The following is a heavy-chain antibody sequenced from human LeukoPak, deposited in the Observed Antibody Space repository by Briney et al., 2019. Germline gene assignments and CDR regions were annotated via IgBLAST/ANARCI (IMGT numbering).Heavy chain of an antibody. CDR2: ISDSGGST. CDR1: GFTFSSYG. V-gene: IGHV3-23*01. Sequence: GGSLRLSCAASGFTFSSYGMNWVRQAPGKGLEWVSAISDSGGSTYYADSVKGRFTISRDNSKNTLYLQMNSLRAEDTAVYYCAKGRGFSSSWSYDYWGQGTLVTVSS. D-gene: IGHD6-13*01. J-gene: IGHJ4*02. CDR3: AKGRGFSSSWSYDY.